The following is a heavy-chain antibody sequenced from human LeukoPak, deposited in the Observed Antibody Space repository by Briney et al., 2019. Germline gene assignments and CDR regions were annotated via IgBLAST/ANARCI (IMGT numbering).Heavy chain of an antibody. CDR3: AKEVVPAAIPNWFDP. CDR1: GFTVSSNY. V-gene: IGHV3-53*01. J-gene: IGHJ5*02. D-gene: IGHD2-2*01. CDR2: IYSGGST. Sequence: GGSLRLSCAASGFTVSSNYMSWVRQAPGKGLEWVSVIYSGGSTYYADSVKGRFTISRDNSKNTLYLQMNSLRAEDTAVYYCAKEVVPAAIPNWFDPWGQGTLVTVSS.